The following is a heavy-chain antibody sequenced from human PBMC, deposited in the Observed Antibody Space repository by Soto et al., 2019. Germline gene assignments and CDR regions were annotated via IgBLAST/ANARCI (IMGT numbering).Heavy chain of an antibody. D-gene: IGHD1-1*01. CDR1: GFMFSSAW. V-gene: IGHV3-15*01. CDR3: VEGWNDF. J-gene: IGHJ4*02. Sequence: EVHVVESGGDLVKPGGSLRLSCATSGFMFSSAWMSWVRRAPGRGLEWVGRIKSKSEGETRDYAAPVKGRFDISRDDSKKMLYLQMNSLKAEDTGLYYCVEGWNDFWGQGTLVTVSS. CDR2: IKSKSEGETR.